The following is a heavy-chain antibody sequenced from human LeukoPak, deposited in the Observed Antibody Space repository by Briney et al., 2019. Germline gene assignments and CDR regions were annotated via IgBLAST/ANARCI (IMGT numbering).Heavy chain of an antibody. CDR2: MNPNSGNT. CDR3: ARLYSSGWHRDY. V-gene: IGHV1-8*03. Sequence: ASVKVSCKASGYTFTSYDINWVRQATGQGLEWMGWMNPNSGNTGYAQKFRGRVTITRNTSISTAYMELSSLRSEDTAVYYCARLYSSGWHRDYWGQGTLVTVSS. CDR1: GYTFTSYD. J-gene: IGHJ4*02. D-gene: IGHD6-19*01.